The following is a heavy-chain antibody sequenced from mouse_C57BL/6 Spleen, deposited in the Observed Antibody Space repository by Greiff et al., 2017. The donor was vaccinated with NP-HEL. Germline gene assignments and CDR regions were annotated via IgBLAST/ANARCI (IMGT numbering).Heavy chain of an antibody. CDR1: GYAFSSSW. J-gene: IGHJ2*01. Sequence: VMLVESGPELVKPGASVKISCKASGYAFSSSWMNWVKQRPGKGLEWIGRIYPGDGDTNYNGKFKGKATLTADKSSSTAYMQLSSLTSEDSAVYFCARGRDYYGSSSYFDYWGQGTTLTVSS. CDR3: ARGRDYYGSSSYFDY. V-gene: IGHV1-82*01. D-gene: IGHD1-1*01. CDR2: IYPGDGDT.